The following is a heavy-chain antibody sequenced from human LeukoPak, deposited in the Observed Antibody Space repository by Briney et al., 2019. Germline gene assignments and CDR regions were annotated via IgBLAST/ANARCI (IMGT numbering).Heavy chain of an antibody. J-gene: IGHJ4*02. CDR3: ARGPWLVSDITSFDY. CDR1: XXXXSXXG. Sequence: XLRLSCIXXXXXXSXXGMXXXRXAPXXXXEXXXLIWNDGSKTYHAESVKDRFTISRDNSQNTLYLQMNSLRHEDTAVYYCARGPWLVSDITSFDYWGQGTLVTVSS. CDR2: IWNDGSKT. V-gene: IGHV3-33*01. D-gene: IGHD5-18*01.